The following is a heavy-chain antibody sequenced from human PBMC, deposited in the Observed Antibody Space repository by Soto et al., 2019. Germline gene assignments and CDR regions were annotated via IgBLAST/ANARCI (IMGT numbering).Heavy chain of an antibody. CDR3: ARDRDDYGSGNYYIRIDF. Sequence: QVQLVQSGAEVKKPGSSVKVSCKASGGIFSTYAISWLRQAPGQGLEWMGGIIPLFGTPNYAQRFQGRVTITADESTSTAYTELSRLRSEDTAVYYCARDRDDYGSGNYYIRIDFWGQGTLVTVSS. D-gene: IGHD3-10*01. V-gene: IGHV1-69*01. CDR1: GGIFSTYA. J-gene: IGHJ4*02. CDR2: IIPLFGTP.